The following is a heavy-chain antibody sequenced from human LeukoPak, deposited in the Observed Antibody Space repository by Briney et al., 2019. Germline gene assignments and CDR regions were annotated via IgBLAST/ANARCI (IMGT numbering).Heavy chain of an antibody. CDR2: IYTSGST. CDR3: ASTVVKGVGFDY. CDR1: GGSISSGSYY. Sequence: PSQTLSLTCTVSGGSISSGSYYWSWIRQPAGKGLEWNGRIYTSGSTNYNPSLKSRVTISVDTSKNQFSLKLSSVTAADTAVYYCASTVVKGVGFDYWGQGTLVTVSS. J-gene: IGHJ4*02. V-gene: IGHV4-61*02. D-gene: IGHD4-23*01.